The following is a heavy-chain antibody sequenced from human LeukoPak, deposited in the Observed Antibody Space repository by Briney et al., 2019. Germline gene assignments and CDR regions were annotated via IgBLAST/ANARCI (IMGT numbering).Heavy chain of an antibody. Sequence: GGSLRLSCAASGFTFSSYAMSWVRQAPGKGLEWVSAISGSGGSTYYADSVKGRFTISRDNSKNTLYLQMNSLRVEDTAVYYCAKDGYSYGPYTYFDYWGQGTLVTVSS. J-gene: IGHJ4*02. D-gene: IGHD5-18*01. CDR2: ISGSGGST. CDR1: GFTFSSYA. V-gene: IGHV3-23*01. CDR3: AKDGYSYGPYTYFDY.